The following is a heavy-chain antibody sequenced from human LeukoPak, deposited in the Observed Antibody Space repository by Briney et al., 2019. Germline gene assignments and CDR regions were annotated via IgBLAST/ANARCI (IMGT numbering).Heavy chain of an antibody. Sequence: GGSLRLSSAASGFTFSSYAMNWVRQAPGKGLEWVSVISGSGGSTHYADSVKGRFTISRDNSKNTLYLQMNSLRAEDTAVYYCATTIGGYNYGPSFDYWGQGTLVTVSS. D-gene: IGHD5-18*01. J-gene: IGHJ4*02. CDR1: GFTFSSYA. CDR3: ATTIGGYNYGPSFDY. V-gene: IGHV3-23*01. CDR2: ISGSGGST.